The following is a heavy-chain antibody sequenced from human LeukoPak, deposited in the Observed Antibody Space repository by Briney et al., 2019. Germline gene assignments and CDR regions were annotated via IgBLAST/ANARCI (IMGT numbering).Heavy chain of an antibody. J-gene: IGHJ4*02. CDR3: ARPYYYGSGSYSVPAD. D-gene: IGHD3-10*01. V-gene: IGHV3-48*01. CDR2: ISSSSSTI. CDR1: GFTFSSYS. Sequence: GGSLRLSCAASGFTFSSYSMNWVRQAPGKGLEWVSYISSSSSTIYYADSVKGRFTISRDNAKNSLYLQMNSLRAEDTAVYYCARPYYYGSGSYSVPADWGQGTLVTVSS.